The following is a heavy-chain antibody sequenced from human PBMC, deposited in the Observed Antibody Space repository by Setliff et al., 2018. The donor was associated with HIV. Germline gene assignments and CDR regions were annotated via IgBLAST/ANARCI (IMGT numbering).Heavy chain of an antibody. CDR3: ARESDDGNFLGWFDP. J-gene: IGHJ5*02. D-gene: IGHD1-26*01. CDR2: INTNTGNP. V-gene: IGHV7-4-1*01. CDR1: GHTFSHYA. Sequence: ASVKVSCKAPGHTFSHYAMTWVRQAPGQGLEWMGWINTNTGNPTYAQGFTGRFVFSLDTSVNTAYLQISSLKTEDTAVYYCARESDDGNFLGWFDPWGQGTLVTVSS.